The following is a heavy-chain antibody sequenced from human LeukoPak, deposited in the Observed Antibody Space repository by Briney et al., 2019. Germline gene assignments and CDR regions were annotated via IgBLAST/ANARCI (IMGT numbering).Heavy chain of an antibody. CDR3: ARVEYGPGHFVFDY. CDR1: GDSISGFY. Sequence: SETLSLTCTVSGDSISGFYWSWIRQHAGRGLQWIGRISTSGSTNYNPSLKSRVTISVDTSKNQFSLKLSSVTAADTAVYYCARVEYGPGHFVFDYWGQGTLVTVSS. J-gene: IGHJ4*02. V-gene: IGHV4-4*07. D-gene: IGHD6-6*01. CDR2: ISTSGST.